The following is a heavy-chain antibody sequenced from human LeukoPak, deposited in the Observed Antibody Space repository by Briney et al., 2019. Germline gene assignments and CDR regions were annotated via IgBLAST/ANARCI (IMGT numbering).Heavy chain of an antibody. V-gene: IGHV1-8*01. CDR3: ARERIAVADLLDY. J-gene: IGHJ4*02. D-gene: IGHD6-19*01. CDR1: GYTFTSYD. CDR2: MNPNSGNT. Sequence: ASVKVSCKASGYTFTSYDINWVRQPTGQGLEWMGLMNPNSGNTGYAQKFQGRVTMTRNTSISTAYMELSSLRSEDTAGYYCARERIAVADLLDYWGQGTLVTVSS.